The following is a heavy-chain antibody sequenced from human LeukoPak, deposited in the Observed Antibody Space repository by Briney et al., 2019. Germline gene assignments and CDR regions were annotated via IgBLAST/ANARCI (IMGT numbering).Heavy chain of an antibody. V-gene: IGHV6-1*01. D-gene: IGHD3-10*01. CDR1: GDSVSSNSAA. Sequence: SQTLSLTCAISGDSVSSNSAAWNWVRQSPSRGLEWLGMTYYRSKWYNDYAISVQSRITINPDTSKNQFSLQLNSVTPEDAAVYFCARTYGSEPTYFDLWGQGTLVTVSS. CDR2: TYYRSKWYN. CDR3: ARTYGSEPTYFDL. J-gene: IGHJ5*02.